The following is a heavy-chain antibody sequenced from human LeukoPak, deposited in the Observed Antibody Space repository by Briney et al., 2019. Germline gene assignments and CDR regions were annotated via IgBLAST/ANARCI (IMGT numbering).Heavy chain of an antibody. D-gene: IGHD6-13*01. J-gene: IGHJ3*02. V-gene: IGHV4-4*07. CDR2: IYTSGST. CDR3: ARDSAGSSSWNDAFDI. CDR1: GVSISSYY. Sequence: SETLSLTCTVSGVSISSYYWSWIRQPAGKGLEWIGRIYTSGSTNYNPSLKSRVTMSVDTSKNQFSLKLSSVTAADTAVYYCARDSAGSSSWNDAFDIWGQGTTVTVSS.